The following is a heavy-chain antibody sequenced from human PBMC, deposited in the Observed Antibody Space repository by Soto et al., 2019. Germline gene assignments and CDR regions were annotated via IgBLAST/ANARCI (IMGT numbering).Heavy chain of an antibody. CDR1: GGTFSSYT. D-gene: IGHD6-13*01. CDR2: IIPILGIA. J-gene: IGHJ5*02. V-gene: IGHV1-69*04. CDR3: ARDRGYSSPTGFTNWFDP. Sequence: GASVKVSCKASGGTFSSYTISWVRQAPGQGLEWMGRIIPILGIANYAQKFQGRVTITADKSTSTAYMELSSLRSEDTAVYYCARDRGYSSPTGFTNWFDPWGQGTLVTVSS.